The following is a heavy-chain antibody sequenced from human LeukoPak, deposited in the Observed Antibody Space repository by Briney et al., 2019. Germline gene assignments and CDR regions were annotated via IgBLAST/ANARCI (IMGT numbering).Heavy chain of an antibody. D-gene: IGHD6-6*01. V-gene: IGHV3-53*01. CDR3: ARGRYSSSPAFDY. Sequence: GGSLRLSCVASGLTFNSNYMSWVRQAPGKGLEWVSAIYSGGATYYADSVKGRFTVSRDNSKNTLYLQMNSLRAEDTAVYYCARGRYSSSPAFDYWGQGTLVTVSS. CDR1: GLTFNSNY. CDR2: IYSGGAT. J-gene: IGHJ4*02.